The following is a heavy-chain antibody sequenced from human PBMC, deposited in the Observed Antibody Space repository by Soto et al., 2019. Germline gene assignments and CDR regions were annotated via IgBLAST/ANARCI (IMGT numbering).Heavy chain of an antibody. Sequence: QVQLVQSGAEVKKPGSSVKVSCRASGGTFSSYTISWVRQAPGQGLEWMGGIIPMFGTTRYAQKFQGRVTITADKSTNTAYMELSSLRSEDTAVYYCASKEYSSGFFDYWGQGTLVTVSS. J-gene: IGHJ4*02. CDR3: ASKEYSSGFFDY. CDR1: GGTFSSYT. CDR2: IIPMFGTT. V-gene: IGHV1-69*06. D-gene: IGHD6-19*01.